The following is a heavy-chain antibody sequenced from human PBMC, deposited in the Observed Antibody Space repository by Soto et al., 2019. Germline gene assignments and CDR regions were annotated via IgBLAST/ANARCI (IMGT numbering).Heavy chain of an antibody. CDR3: ARGVVVTARTLTYYYYGMDV. CDR2: IYYSGST. Sequence: SETLSLTCTVSGGSISSGDYYRSWIRQPPGKGLEWIGYIYYSGSTYYNPSLKSRVTISVDTSKNQFSLKLSSVTAADTAVYYCARGVVVTARTLTYYYYGMDVWGQGTTVTVSS. D-gene: IGHD2-21*02. J-gene: IGHJ6*02. V-gene: IGHV4-30-4*01. CDR1: GGSISSGDYY.